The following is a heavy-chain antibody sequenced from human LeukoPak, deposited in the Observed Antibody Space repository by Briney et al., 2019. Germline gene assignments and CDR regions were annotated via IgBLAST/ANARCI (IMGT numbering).Heavy chain of an antibody. Sequence: ASVKVSCKASGGTFSSYAISWVRQAPGQGLGWMGGIIPIFGTANYAQKFQGGVTITTDESTSTAYMELSSLRSEDTAVYYCARAPYYDFWSGYWSGFDYWGQGTLVTVSS. J-gene: IGHJ4*02. V-gene: IGHV1-69*05. CDR3: ARAPYYDFWSGYWSGFDY. CDR1: GGTFSSYA. D-gene: IGHD3-3*01. CDR2: IIPIFGTA.